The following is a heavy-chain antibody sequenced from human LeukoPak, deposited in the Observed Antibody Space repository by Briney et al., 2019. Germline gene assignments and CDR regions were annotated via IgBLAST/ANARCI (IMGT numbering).Heavy chain of an antibody. V-gene: IGHV3-74*01. J-gene: IGHJ4*02. CDR3: VSFYETY. CDR2: INSDGSWT. Sequence: PGGSLRLSCAASGNYWMHWVRQAPGKGLVWVSHINSDGSWTSYADSVKGRFTISKDNAKNTVYQQMNNLRAEDTAVYYCVSFYETYWGRGTLVTVSS. CDR1: GNYW. D-gene: IGHD2/OR15-2a*01.